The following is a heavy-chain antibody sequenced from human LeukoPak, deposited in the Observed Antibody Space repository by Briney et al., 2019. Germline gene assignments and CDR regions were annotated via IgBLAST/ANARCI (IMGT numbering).Heavy chain of an antibody. Sequence: GRSLRLSCAASGFTFSSYWRSWVRQAPGKGLEWVANIKQDGSEKYYVDSVKGRFTISRDNAKNSLYLQMNSLRAEDTAVYYCARDSSSWSHLDYWGQGTLVTVSS. J-gene: IGHJ4*02. CDR1: GFTFSSYW. V-gene: IGHV3-7*01. CDR3: ARDSSSWSHLDY. D-gene: IGHD6-13*01. CDR2: IKQDGSEK.